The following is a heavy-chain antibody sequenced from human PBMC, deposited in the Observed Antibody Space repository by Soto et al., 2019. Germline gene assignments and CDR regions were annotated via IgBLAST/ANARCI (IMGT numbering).Heavy chain of an antibody. CDR3: ARHHGPTTSENWFDP. CDR2: ISTYSGDT. J-gene: IGHJ5*02. V-gene: IGHV1-18*01. D-gene: IGHD5-12*01. Sequence: QVHLVQSGVEVKTPGASVKVSCQASGYTFFTYDISWVRQAPGQGLEWMGWISTYSGDTKYAQKFQRRVTMTTDTSTTTAYLELRSLSSDDTAVYYCARHHGPTTSENWFDPWGQGTLVTVSS. CDR1: GYTFFTYD.